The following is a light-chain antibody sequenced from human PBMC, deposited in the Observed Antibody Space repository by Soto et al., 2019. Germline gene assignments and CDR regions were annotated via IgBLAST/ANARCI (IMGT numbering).Light chain of an antibody. J-gene: IGKJ2*01. V-gene: IGKV3-11*01. CDR3: QERSGWYA. CDR2: DAS. Sequence: EIVLTQSPATLSLSPGERATLSCRASQSVSSYLAWYQQKPGQAPRLLVYDASNRATGIPVRFSGSGSGTDFTLTIRRLEQEDCAVYSCQERSGWYAFGQGTKLELK. CDR1: QSVSSY.